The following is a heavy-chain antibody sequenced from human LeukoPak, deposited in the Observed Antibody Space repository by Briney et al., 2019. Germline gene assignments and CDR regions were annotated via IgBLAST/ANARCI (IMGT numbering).Heavy chain of an antibody. CDR3: ARRPVATIKGYFDS. V-gene: IGHV3-30*09. CDR1: GFTFSNYA. CDR2: ISTDGNYK. Sequence: GGSLRLSCAASGFTFSNYAIYWVRQAPGKGLEWVSVISTDGNYKYYANSVKGRFAVSRDNSKNMLYLQMNSLSADDTAVYYCARRPVATIKGYFDSWGQGTLVTVSS. D-gene: IGHD5-24*01. J-gene: IGHJ4*02.